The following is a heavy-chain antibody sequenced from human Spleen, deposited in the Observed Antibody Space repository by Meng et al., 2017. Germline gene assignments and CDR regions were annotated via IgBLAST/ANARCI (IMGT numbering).Heavy chain of an antibody. Sequence: QIQLVESGGGVVKPGGSLRLSCATSGFTFTDYAMHWVRQAPGKGPQWVAIVSHDGNSGCYADSVKGRFTISSDTSKSTLYLQMNSLRPEDTAVYYCAREITGAGDSFDYWGQGTLVTVSS. V-gene: IGHV3-30-3*01. CDR3: AREITGAGDSFDY. CDR1: GFTFTDYA. D-gene: IGHD1-14*01. CDR2: VSHDGNSG. J-gene: IGHJ4*02.